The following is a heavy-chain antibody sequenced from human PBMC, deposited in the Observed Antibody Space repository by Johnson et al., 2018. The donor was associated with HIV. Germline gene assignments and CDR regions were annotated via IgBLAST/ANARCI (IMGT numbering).Heavy chain of an antibody. Sequence: QVQVVESGGGVVQPGGSLTLSCAASGFAFNAYGMHWVRQAPGKGLQWVTFIRYDGSNKYYADSVNGRFTISRDNSKNTLYLQMNSLRAEDTAVYYCAKDVGNYWPNALDVWGQGTMLTVSS. J-gene: IGHJ3*01. CDR3: AKDVGNYWPNALDV. CDR2: IRYDGSNK. D-gene: IGHD3-22*01. CDR1: GFAFNAYG. V-gene: IGHV3-30*02.